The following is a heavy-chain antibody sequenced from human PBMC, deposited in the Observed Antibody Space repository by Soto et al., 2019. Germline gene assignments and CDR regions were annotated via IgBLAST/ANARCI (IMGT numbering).Heavy chain of an antibody. J-gene: IGHJ4*02. V-gene: IGHV1-46*01. CDR1: GYTFTSYY. Sequence: ASVKVSCKASGYTFTSYYMHWVRQAPGQGLEWMGIINPSGGSTSYAQKFQGRVTMTRDTSTSTVYMELSSLRSEDTAVYYCARLMTDFWSGYYYYFDYWGQGTLVTVSS. CDR3: ARLMTDFWSGYYYYFDY. D-gene: IGHD3-3*01. CDR2: INPSGGST.